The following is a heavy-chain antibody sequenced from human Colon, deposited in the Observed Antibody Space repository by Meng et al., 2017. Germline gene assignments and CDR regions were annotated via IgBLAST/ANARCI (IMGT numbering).Heavy chain of an antibody. V-gene: IGHV4-61*01. CDR2: GST. Sequence: SETLSLTCTVSGGSVSSGNYGWSWIRQAPGQGLEWIGYGSTNHNPSPKSPLTISVDTSNNQFSLTLTSVTAADTAVYYCASDHWGSLDYWGQGILVTVSS. J-gene: IGHJ4*02. CDR3: ASDHWGSLDY. D-gene: IGHD7-27*01. CDR1: GGSVSSGNYG.